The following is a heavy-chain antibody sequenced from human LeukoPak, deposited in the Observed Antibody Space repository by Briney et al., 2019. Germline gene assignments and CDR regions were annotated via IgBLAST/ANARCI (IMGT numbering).Heavy chain of an antibody. CDR3: ASKGQWLLVTGTTYYYYYYMDV. CDR2: IYHSGST. Sequence: SETLSLTCAVSGGSISSSNWWSWVRQPPGKGLEWIGEIYHSGSTNYNPSLKSRVTISVDKSKNQFSLKLSSVTAADTAVCYCASKGQWLLVTGTTYYYYYYMDVWGKGTTVTVSS. CDR1: GGSISSSNW. D-gene: IGHD5-12*01. V-gene: IGHV4-4*02. J-gene: IGHJ6*03.